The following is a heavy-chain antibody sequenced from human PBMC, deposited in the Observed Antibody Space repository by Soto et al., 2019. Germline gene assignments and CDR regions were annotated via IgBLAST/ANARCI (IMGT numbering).Heavy chain of an antibody. V-gene: IGHV3-23*01. CDR1: GFTFSSYV. J-gene: IGHJ4*02. D-gene: IGHD6-19*01. CDR3: ASLGVAASFDY. Sequence: EVQLLESGGGLVQPGGSLRLSCAASGFTFSSYVMSWVRQAPGKGLEWVSTLTASGNTYYADSVRGRFTISRDNSKITLYLQMNSLRAEDTAVYYCASLGVAASFDYWGQGTLVTVSS. CDR2: LTASGNT.